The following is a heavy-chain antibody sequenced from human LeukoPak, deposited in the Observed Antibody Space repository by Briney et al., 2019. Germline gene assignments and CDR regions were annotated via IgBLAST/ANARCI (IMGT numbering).Heavy chain of an antibody. J-gene: IGHJ4*02. Sequence: SETLSLTCTVSGGSVSSGNHYWSWIRQPPGKGLEWIGYVYYSGSTEYNPSLKSRVTISVDTSKNQFSLKLSSVTAADTAVYYCARLRKAMYFDYWGQGTLVTVSS. CDR2: VYYSGST. CDR1: GGSVSSGNHY. V-gene: IGHV4-61*01. CDR3: ARLRKAMYFDY. D-gene: IGHD5-18*01.